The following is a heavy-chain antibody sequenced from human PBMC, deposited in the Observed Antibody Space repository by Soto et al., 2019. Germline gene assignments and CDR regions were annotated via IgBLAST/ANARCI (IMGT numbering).Heavy chain of an antibody. D-gene: IGHD3-9*01. CDR1: GGSISSGDYY. CDR2: IYYSGST. J-gene: IGHJ4*02. CDR3: ARAFDILTRYYFVY. Sequence: SETLSLTCTVSGGSISSGDYYWSWIRQPPGKGLEWIGYIYYSGSTYYNPSLKSRVTISVDTSKNQFSLKLSSVTAADTAVYYCARAFDILTRYYFVYWGQGTLVTVSS. V-gene: IGHV4-30-4*01.